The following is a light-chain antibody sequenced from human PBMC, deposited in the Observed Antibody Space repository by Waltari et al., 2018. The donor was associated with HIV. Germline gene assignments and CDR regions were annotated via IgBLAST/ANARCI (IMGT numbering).Light chain of an antibody. CDR3: QQYGTSPIT. CDR2: GAS. CDR1: QSVSSSY. J-gene: IGKJ4*01. Sequence: EIILTQSPPTLSVSPGERATLSCWASQSVSSSYLAWYQQRPGQAPRLLIYGASNRATGVPDRISGNGSGTQFTLTISRMQPEDFALYYCQQYGTSPITFGGGTRVEIK. V-gene: IGKV3-20*01.